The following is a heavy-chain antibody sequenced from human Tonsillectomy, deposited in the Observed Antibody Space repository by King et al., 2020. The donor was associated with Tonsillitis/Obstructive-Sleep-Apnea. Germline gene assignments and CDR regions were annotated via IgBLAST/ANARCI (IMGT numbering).Heavy chain of an antibody. CDR3: AKDLRAIEGRPSTFDY. V-gene: IGHV3-30*18. Sequence: VQLVESGGGVVQPGRSLRLYCAASGFTFRNFGMHWVRQAPGKGLEWVAIISYDGSNKYYADSVKGRFTISRDNSKNTLYLQMNSLRAEDTAVYYCAKDLRAIEGRPSTFDYWGQGTLVTVSS. CDR1: GFTFRNFG. D-gene: IGHD6-6*01. CDR2: ISYDGSNK. J-gene: IGHJ4*02.